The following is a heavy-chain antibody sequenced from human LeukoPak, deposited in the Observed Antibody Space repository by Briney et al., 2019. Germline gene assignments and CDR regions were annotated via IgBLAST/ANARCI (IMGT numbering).Heavy chain of an antibody. CDR1: GGSISSYY. Sequence: PSETLSLTCTVSGGSISSYYWSWIRQPPGKGLEWIGYIYYSGSTNYNPSLKSRVTISVDTSKNQFSLKLSSVTAADTAVYYCARGLIAAAGTFDYWGQGTLVTVSS. D-gene: IGHD6-13*01. V-gene: IGHV4-59*01. CDR2: IYYSGST. J-gene: IGHJ4*02. CDR3: ARGLIAAAGTFDY.